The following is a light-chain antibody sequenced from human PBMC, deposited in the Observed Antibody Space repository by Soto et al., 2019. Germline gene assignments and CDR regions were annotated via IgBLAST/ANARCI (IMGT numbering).Light chain of an antibody. V-gene: IGLV2-14*01. CDR2: AVS. J-gene: IGLJ1*01. Sequence: QSALSQPASVSGSPGQSITISCTGARSDVGNYDYVSWYQQHPGKAPKLIMYAVSHRPSGVSSRFSGSKSGNTASLTISGLQAEDEAAYYCSSYTATNTLVVFGTGTKLTVL. CDR1: RSDVGNYDY. CDR3: SSYTATNTLVV.